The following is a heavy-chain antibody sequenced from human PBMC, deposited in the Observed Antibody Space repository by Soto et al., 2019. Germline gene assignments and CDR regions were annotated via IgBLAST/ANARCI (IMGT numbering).Heavy chain of an antibody. V-gene: IGHV1-18*01. CDR2: ISAYSGDT. J-gene: IGHJ4*02. CDR3: ARAGSGFLPFDS. CDR1: GYTFSTYA. Sequence: QVQLVQSGAEVKKPGASVKVSCKGSGYTFSTYAIAWVRQAPGQGLEWMAWISAYSGDTNYAPKVQGRATLTTDTSTTTAYLELRSLISANSAVYYCARAGSGFLPFDSWGQGTLVTVSS. D-gene: IGHD6-19*01.